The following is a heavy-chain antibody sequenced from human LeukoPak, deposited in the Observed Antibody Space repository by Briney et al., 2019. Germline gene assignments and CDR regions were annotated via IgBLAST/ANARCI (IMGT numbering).Heavy chain of an antibody. V-gene: IGHV1-2*02. CDR3: ARDLGSSGVDY. J-gene: IGHJ4*02. D-gene: IGHD6-19*01. CDR2: INPYSGVP. Sequence: ASVKVSCTSSGYTFTGHYLHWVRQAPGQGLEGRGWINPYSGVPKYRQKFQGRVIMTRDTSISTAYMELSRLTTDDADVYYCARDLGSSGVDYWGQGTPVTVSS. CDR1: GYTFTGHY.